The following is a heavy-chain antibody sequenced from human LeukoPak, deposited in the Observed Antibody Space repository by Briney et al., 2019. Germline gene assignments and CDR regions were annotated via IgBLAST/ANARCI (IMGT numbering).Heavy chain of an antibody. CDR2: IIPILGIA. V-gene: IGHV1-69*04. J-gene: IGHJ4*02. Sequence: SVKVSCKASGGTFSSYAISWVRQAPGQGLEWMGRIIPILGIANYAQKFQGRVTITADKSTSTAYMELSSLRSEDTAVYYCARDMDSGYLDYWGQGTLVTVSS. D-gene: IGHD5-12*01. CDR3: ARDMDSGYLDY. CDR1: GGTFSSYA.